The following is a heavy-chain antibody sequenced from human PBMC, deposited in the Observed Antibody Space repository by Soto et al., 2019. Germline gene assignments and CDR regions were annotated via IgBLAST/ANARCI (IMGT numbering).Heavy chain of an antibody. J-gene: IGHJ4*02. CDR2: FDPEDGET. V-gene: IGHV1-24*01. Sequence: ASVKVSCKVSGYTLTELSMHWVRQAPGKGLEWMGGFDPEDGETIYAQKFQGRVTMTEDTSTDTAYMELSSLRSEDTAVYYCATEVISVGATAFDYWGQGTLVTVSS. CDR3: ATEVISVGATAFDY. D-gene: IGHD1-26*01. CDR1: GYTLTELS.